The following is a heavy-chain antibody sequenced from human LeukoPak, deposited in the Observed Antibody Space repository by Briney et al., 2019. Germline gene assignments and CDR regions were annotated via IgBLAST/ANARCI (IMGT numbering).Heavy chain of an antibody. V-gene: IGHV4-59*12. CDR1: GGSISSYY. D-gene: IGHD6-6*01. J-gene: IGHJ4*02. CDR2: IYYSGST. Sequence: SETLSLTCTVSGGSISSYYWSWIRQPPGKGLGWIGYIYYSGSTNYNPSLKSRVTISVDTSKDQFSLKLSSVTAADTAVYYCARAGSSSIRWSYFDYWGQGTLVTVSS. CDR3: ARAGSSSIRWSYFDY.